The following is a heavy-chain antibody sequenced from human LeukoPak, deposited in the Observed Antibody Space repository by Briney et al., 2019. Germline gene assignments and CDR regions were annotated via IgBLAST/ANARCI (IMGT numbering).Heavy chain of an antibody. CDR2: IYISGNT. J-gene: IGHJ5*02. CDR1: GASISSDY. D-gene: IGHD3-10*01. Sequence: PSETLSLTCTVSGASISSDYWSWIRQSPGKGLEWIGYIYISGNTNYNPSLKSRVTISVDTSKSQFSLKLSSVTAADTAVYYCASSGFGELLAWGQGTLVTVSS. CDR3: ASSGFGELLA. V-gene: IGHV4-4*08.